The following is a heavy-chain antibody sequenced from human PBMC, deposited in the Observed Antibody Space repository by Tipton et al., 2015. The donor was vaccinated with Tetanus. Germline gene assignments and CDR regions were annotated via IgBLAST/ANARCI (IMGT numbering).Heavy chain of an antibody. CDR3: ARQYVQQSMPGPTYNWFDS. CDR1: GGSVSGYY. Sequence: TLSLTCTVYGGSVSGYYWTWIRQPPGKGLEWIGDINYRGTTTSNPSLQSRLNILLDTSKRQFSLRLTSVTAADTAVYFCARQYVQQSMPGPTYNWFDSWGQGTLVTVSS. D-gene: IGHD2-2*01. J-gene: IGHJ5*01. V-gene: IGHV4-34*01. CDR2: INYRGTT.